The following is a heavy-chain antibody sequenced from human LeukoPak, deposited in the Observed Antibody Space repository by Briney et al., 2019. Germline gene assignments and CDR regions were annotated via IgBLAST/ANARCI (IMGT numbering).Heavy chain of an antibody. D-gene: IGHD3-22*01. CDR2: INRDGSSI. CDR3: ARARGYIYDSFDY. V-gene: IGHV3-74*01. Sequence: PGGSLRLSCAASGFTFSGYWMHWVRQAPGKGLVWVSRINRDGSSITYADSVKGQFTISRDNAKNTLYLQMNNLRAEDTAVYYCARARGYIYDSFDYWGQGTLVTVSS. CDR1: GFTFSGYW. J-gene: IGHJ4*02.